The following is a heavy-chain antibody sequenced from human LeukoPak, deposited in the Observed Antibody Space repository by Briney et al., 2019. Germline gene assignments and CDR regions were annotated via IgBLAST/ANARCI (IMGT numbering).Heavy chain of an antibody. Sequence: SETLSLTCAVYGGSFSGYYWSWIRQPPGKGLEWIGYIYYSGSTNYNPSLKSRVTISVDTSKNQFSLKLSSVTAADTAVYYCARAQRASSGWYLFADAFDIWGQGTMVTVSS. V-gene: IGHV4-59*01. J-gene: IGHJ3*02. CDR2: IYYSGST. D-gene: IGHD6-19*01. CDR1: GGSFSGYY. CDR3: ARAQRASSGWYLFADAFDI.